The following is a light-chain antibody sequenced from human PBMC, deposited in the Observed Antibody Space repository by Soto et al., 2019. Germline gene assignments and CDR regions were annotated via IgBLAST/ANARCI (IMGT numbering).Light chain of an antibody. V-gene: IGKV1-39*01. Sequence: DIQLTQSPSSLSASVGDRVTITCRASQSVTTYLNWYQQKPGKAPKLLISAASSLRDGVPSRFSGSGSGTVFTLTINSLHPEDFATYYCQQLNSYLYSFGQGTKLEIK. J-gene: IGKJ2*01. CDR3: QQLNSYLYS. CDR1: QSVTTY. CDR2: AAS.